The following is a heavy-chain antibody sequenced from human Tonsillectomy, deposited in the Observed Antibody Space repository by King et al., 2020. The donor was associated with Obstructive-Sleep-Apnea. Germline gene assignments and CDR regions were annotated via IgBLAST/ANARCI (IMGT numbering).Heavy chain of an antibody. D-gene: IGHD4-17*01. CDR3: ARDSDGDYDDAFDI. J-gene: IGHJ3*02. Sequence: QLQESGPGLVKPSETLSLTCTVSGGSISSYYWSWIRQPPGKGLEWIGYIDYSGSTNYNPSLKSRVTISVDTSKNQFSLKLSSVTAADTAVYYWARDSDGDYDDAFDIWGQGTMVTVSS. V-gene: IGHV4-59*01. CDR2: IDYSGST. CDR1: GGSISSYY.